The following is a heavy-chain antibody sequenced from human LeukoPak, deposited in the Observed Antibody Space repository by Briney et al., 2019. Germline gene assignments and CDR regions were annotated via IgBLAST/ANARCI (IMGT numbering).Heavy chain of an antibody. V-gene: IGHV3-33*06. D-gene: IGHD3-9*01. CDR2: IWYDGSNK. CDR3: AKDLGYFEA. J-gene: IGHJ5*02. CDR1: GFTFSSYG. Sequence: GGSLRLSCAASGFTFSSYGMHWVRQAPGKGLEWVAVIWYDGSNKYYADSVKGRFTISRDNSKNTLYLQMNSLRAEDTAVYYCAKDLGYFEAWGQGTLVTVSS.